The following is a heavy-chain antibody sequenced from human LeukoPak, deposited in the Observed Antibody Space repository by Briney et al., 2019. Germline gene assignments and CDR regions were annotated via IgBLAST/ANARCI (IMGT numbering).Heavy chain of an antibody. CDR3: TKVGPSLVRGLIRGGAGYYYNYMDV. CDR1: GFTFSSHG. Sequence: RGTLRLSCAASGFTFSSHGMRWVRQARGKGVEWVSPNRGNDGSTSYADSERGRFAISRDPSKNTVDVQMKILRAEGTAVYYCTKVGPSLVRGLIRGGAGYYYNYMDVWGKGTTVTISS. CDR2: NRGNDGST. V-gene: IGHV3-23*01. J-gene: IGHJ6*03. D-gene: IGHD3-10*01.